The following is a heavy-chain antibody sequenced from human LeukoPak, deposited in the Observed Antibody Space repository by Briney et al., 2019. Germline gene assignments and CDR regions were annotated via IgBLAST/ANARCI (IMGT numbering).Heavy chain of an antibody. CDR2: INPSGGST. Sequence: ASVKVSCKASGYTFTSYYMHWVRQAPGQGLEWMGIINPSGGSTNYAQKFQGRVTMTRDTSTSTVYMELSSLRSGDTAVYYCARVELVVVVAATQTFDYWGQGTLVTVSS. CDR3: ARVELVVVVAATQTFDY. D-gene: IGHD2-15*01. J-gene: IGHJ4*02. V-gene: IGHV1-46*01. CDR1: GYTFTSYY.